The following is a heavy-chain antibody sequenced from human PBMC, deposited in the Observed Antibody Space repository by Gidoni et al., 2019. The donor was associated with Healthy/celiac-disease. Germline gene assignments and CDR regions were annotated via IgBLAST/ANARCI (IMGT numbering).Heavy chain of an antibody. Sequence: QVTLKESGPVLVKPTETLTLTCTVSGFSLSNARMGVSWIRQPPGKALEWLAHIFSNDEKSYSTSLKSRLTISKDTSKSQAVLTMTNMDPVDTATYYCARIWRAYYYDSSGYYYFDYWGQGTLVTVSS. J-gene: IGHJ4*02. CDR2: IFSNDEK. CDR3: ARIWRAYYYDSSGYYYFDY. D-gene: IGHD3-22*01. V-gene: IGHV2-26*01. CDR1: GFSLSNARMG.